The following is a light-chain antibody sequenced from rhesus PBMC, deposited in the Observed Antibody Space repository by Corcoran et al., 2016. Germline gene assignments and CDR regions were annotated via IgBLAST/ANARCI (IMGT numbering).Light chain of an antibody. CDR1: SSDIGGYNY. CDR2: EVN. V-gene: IGLV2-32*02. J-gene: IGLJ1*01. Sequence: QAALTQPRSVSGSPGQSVTISCTGTSSDIGGYNYVSWYQQHPGTAPKLMIYEVNKRPSGVSDRFSGSKSGNTASLTISGLQAEDEADYYCSSYAASNTYIFGAGTRLTVL. CDR3: SSYAASNTYI.